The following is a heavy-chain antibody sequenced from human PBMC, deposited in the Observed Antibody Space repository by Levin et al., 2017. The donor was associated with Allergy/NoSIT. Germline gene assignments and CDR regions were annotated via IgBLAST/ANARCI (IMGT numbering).Heavy chain of an antibody. D-gene: IGHD3-22*01. CDR2: ISYDGSDK. Sequence: SCSASGFTFSNYGMHWVRQAPGKGLECVALISYDGSDKHYADSVKGRFTISRDNSKNTLYLQMNSLRAEDTAVYYCAKGYYDSGGWGQGTLVTVSS. CDR3: AKGYYDSGG. V-gene: IGHV3-30*18. J-gene: IGHJ4*02. CDR1: GFTFSNYG.